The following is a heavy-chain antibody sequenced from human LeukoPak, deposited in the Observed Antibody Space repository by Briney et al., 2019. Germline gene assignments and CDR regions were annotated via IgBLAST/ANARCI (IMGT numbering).Heavy chain of an antibody. CDR1: GYTFTNYA. J-gene: IGHJ4*02. V-gene: IGHV7-4-1*02. Sequence: ASVKVSCEASGYTFTNYAMNWVRQTPGQGLEWMGWINTNTGNPTYAQGFTGRFVFSLDTSVSTAYLQISSLKAEDTAVYYCASAAQYGGNSDYFDYWGQGTLVTVSS. CDR3: ASAAQYGGNSDYFDY. CDR2: INTNTGNP. D-gene: IGHD4-23*01.